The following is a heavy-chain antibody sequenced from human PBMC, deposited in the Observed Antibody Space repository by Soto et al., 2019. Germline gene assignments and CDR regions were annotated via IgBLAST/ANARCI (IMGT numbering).Heavy chain of an antibody. CDR2: IYYSGST. CDR1: GCSVSSSSYY. J-gene: IGHJ3*02. V-gene: IGHV4-39*07. CDR3: AKDRFSGWPDDAFDI. D-gene: IGHD6-19*01. Sequence: SETLSLTCTVSGCSVSSSSYYWGWVRQPPGKGLEWIGSIYYSGSTNYNPSLESRVTISVDTSKSQFSLKLSSVTAADTAVYYCAKDRFSGWPDDAFDIWGQGTMVTVSS.